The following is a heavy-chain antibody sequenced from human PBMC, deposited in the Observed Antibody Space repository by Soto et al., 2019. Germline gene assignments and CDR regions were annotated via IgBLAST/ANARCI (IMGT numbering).Heavy chain of an antibody. Sequence: SETLSLTCTVSGGSISSSSYYWGWIRQPPGKGLEWIGSIYYSGSTYYNPSLKSRVTISVDTSKNQFSLKLSSVTAADTAVYYCAARPGNAFDYVGQGTLVTVSS. CDR3: AARPGNAFDY. V-gene: IGHV4-39*07. CDR1: GGSISSSSYY. CDR2: IYYSGST. J-gene: IGHJ4*02.